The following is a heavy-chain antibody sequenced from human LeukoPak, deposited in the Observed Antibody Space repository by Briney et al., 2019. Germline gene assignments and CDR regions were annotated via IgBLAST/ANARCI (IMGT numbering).Heavy chain of an antibody. D-gene: IGHD1-1*01. CDR2: ISYDGSNK. J-gene: IGHJ4*02. CDR1: GFTFSSYG. V-gene: IGHV3-30*03. Sequence: GGSLRLSCAASGFTFSSYGMHWVRQAPGKGLEWVAVISYDGSNKYYADSVKGRFTISRGNSKNTLYLQMNSLRAEDTAVYYCARELDYFDYWGQGTLVTVSS. CDR3: ARELDYFDY.